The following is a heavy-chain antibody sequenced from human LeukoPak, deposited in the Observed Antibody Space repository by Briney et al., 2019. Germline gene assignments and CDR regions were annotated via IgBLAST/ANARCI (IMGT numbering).Heavy chain of an antibody. V-gene: IGHV4-39*01. CDR3: ARFPTVTTTSFDY. Sequence: SETLSLTCTVSSASITSSPYFWGWIRQSPGKGLEWIGSISYSGTTYYNPSLKSRVTISVDTSKNQFSLKLNSVTAADTAVYYCARFPTVTTTSFDYWGQGTLVTVSS. D-gene: IGHD4-17*01. CDR1: SASITSSPYF. J-gene: IGHJ4*02. CDR2: ISYSGTT.